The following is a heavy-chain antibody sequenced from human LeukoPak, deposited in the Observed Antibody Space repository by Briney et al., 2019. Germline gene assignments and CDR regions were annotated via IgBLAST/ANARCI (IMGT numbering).Heavy chain of an antibody. Sequence: GGSLRLSCAASGFTFSSYGMSRVRQAPGKGLEWVSAISGSGGSTYYADSVKGRFTISRDNSKNTLYLQMNSLRAEDTAVYYCASLTIFGVVNDYWGQGTLVTVSS. CDR3: ASLTIFGVVNDY. CDR2: ISGSGGST. V-gene: IGHV3-23*01. D-gene: IGHD3-3*01. J-gene: IGHJ4*02. CDR1: GFTFSSYG.